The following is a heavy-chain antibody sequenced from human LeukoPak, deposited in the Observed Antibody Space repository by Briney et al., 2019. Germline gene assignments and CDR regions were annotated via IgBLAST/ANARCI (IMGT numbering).Heavy chain of an antibody. CDR3: AKDRFGNPQSSYGGNALGY. CDR2: ISWNSGSI. J-gene: IGHJ4*02. V-gene: IGHV3-9*01. D-gene: IGHD4-23*01. CDR1: GFTFDDYA. Sequence: PGGSLRLSCAASGFTFDDYAMHWVRQAPGKGLEWVSGISWNSGSIGYADSVKGRFTISRDNTKNSLYLQMNSLRAEDTALYYCAKDRFGNPQSSYGGNALGYWGQGTLVTVSS.